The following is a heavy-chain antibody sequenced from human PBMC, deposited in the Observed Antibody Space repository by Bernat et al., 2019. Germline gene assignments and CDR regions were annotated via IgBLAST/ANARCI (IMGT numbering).Heavy chain of an antibody. Sequence: EVQLVESGGGLVQPGGSLRLSCAASGFTFSSYAMSWVRQAPGKGLQWVSAISGSGGSTYYADSVKGRFTISRDNSKNTPYLQMNSLRAEDKDVYYCAKVLVGIFGVDYWGQGTLVTVSS. CDR3: AKVLVGIFGVDY. CDR2: ISGSGGST. V-gene: IGHV3-23*04. J-gene: IGHJ4*02. D-gene: IGHD2-15*01. CDR1: GFTFSSYA.